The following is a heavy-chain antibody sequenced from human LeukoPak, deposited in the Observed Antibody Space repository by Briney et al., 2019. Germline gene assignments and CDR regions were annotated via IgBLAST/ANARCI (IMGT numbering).Heavy chain of an antibody. D-gene: IGHD3-10*01. CDR3: ARDRLWFGELLPFHY. Sequence: GGSLRFSCAASGFTFSSNEMNCVRQAPGKGLEWVSDISSSGSTIYYADSVKGRFTISRDNAKNSLYLQMNSLRAEDTAVYYCARDRLWFGELLPFHYWGQGTLVTVSS. J-gene: IGHJ4*02. V-gene: IGHV3-48*03. CDR2: ISSSGSTI. CDR1: GFTFSSNE.